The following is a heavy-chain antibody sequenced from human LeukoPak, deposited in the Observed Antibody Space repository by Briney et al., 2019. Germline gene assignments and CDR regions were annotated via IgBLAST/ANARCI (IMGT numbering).Heavy chain of an antibody. CDR2: ISGDGGNK. CDR3: AKDIVVGESFYCGMDV. Sequence: GGSLRLSCGASGFIFKEHDMLWVRQAPGKGLEWVSLISGDGGNKHYADSVKGRFTIPRDNDKNSLYLQMNSLRAEATALYYCAKDIVVGESFYCGMDVWGQGTTVTVSS. V-gene: IGHV3-43*02. D-gene: IGHD2-21*01. J-gene: IGHJ6*02. CDR1: GFIFKEHD.